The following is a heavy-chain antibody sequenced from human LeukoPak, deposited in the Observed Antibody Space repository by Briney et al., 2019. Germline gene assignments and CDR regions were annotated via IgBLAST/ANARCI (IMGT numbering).Heavy chain of an antibody. CDR1: GFTFSAYN. D-gene: IGHD6-19*01. V-gene: IGHV3-21*01. Sequence: GGSLRLSCAASGFTFSAYNMNWVRRTPGKGLEWVSSITTSSSYMFYADSVRGRFTISRDNAENSLYLQMNSLRDEDTAVYYCARDPYSGGYGAYYYYMDVWGKGTTVTVSS. CDR3: ARDPYSGGYGAYYYYMDV. J-gene: IGHJ6*03. CDR2: ITTSSSYM.